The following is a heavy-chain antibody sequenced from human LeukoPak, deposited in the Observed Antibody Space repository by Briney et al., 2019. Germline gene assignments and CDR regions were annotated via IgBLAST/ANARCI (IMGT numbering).Heavy chain of an antibody. Sequence: PGGSLRLSCAASGYTFSSHGIHWVRQAPGKGLEWVSVIWYDGSKKYYSDSVKGRFTVSRDNSKNMVYLEMNSLRVEDTAVYYCARAGDPPSRDIVVVPVVRSPWYYGMDVWGQGTTVTVSS. CDR3: ARAGDPPSRDIVVVPVVRSPWYYGMDV. CDR1: GYTFSSHG. J-gene: IGHJ6*02. D-gene: IGHD2-2*01. CDR2: IWYDGSKK. V-gene: IGHV3-33*01.